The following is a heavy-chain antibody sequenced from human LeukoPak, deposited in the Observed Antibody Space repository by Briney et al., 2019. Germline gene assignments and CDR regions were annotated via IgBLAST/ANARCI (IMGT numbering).Heavy chain of an antibody. CDR2: ISGLSSHI. CDR1: GLTFSDYD. Sequence: GGSLRLSCSASGLTFSDYDMNWVRQAPGKGLEWVSSISGLSSHIYYGDSVKGRFSISRDNAKNSLYLQMNSLGAEDTAIYYCGRAFPPLRTSSAGDLWGKGTLVTVSS. J-gene: IGHJ4*02. V-gene: IGHV3-21*01. D-gene: IGHD3-16*01. CDR3: GRAFPPLRTSSAGDL.